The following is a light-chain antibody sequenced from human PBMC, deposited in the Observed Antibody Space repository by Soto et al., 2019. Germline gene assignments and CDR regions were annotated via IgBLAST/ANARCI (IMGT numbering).Light chain of an antibody. J-gene: IGKJ1*01. CDR1: QSVLSSSNSKNC. CDR3: QQYDNWPQT. Sequence: DIVMTQSPDSLAVSLGERATINCRSSQSVLSSSNSKNCLAWYQQKPGQAPRLLIHGASTRAPGVPARFSGSGSGTDFTLTISSLQSEDFAVYYCQQYDNWPQTFGQGTKVDIK. CDR2: GAS. V-gene: IGKV4-1*01.